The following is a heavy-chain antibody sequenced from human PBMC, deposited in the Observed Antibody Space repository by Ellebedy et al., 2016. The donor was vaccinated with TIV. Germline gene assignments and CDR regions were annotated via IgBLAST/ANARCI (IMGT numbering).Heavy chain of an antibody. J-gene: IGHJ5*02. CDR2: IYQDGSDQ. V-gene: IGHV3-7*01. CDR3: ARRGSYGDYAVQVNSWFDT. D-gene: IGHD4-17*01. CDR1: GFSFRSYW. Sequence: LSLPCATSGFSFRSYWMSWVRQAPGKGLEWVANIYQDGSDQYYADSVKGRFTISRDNANKSLFLQMNSLRVDDKAVYYCARRGSYGDYAVQVNSWFDTWGQGTLVSVSS.